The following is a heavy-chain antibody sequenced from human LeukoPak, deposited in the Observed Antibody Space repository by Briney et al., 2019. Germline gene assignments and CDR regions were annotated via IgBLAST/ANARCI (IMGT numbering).Heavy chain of an antibody. Sequence: SETLSLTCSVSGDSISGSPYYWGWIRQPPGRGLEWVATVHFRGATSYTPSLKSRVTISVDTSKNQFSLKLSSVTAADTAVYYCARHEGAWIPNAFDYWGQGTLVTVSS. CDR1: GDSISGSPYY. CDR2: VHFRGAT. J-gene: IGHJ4*02. D-gene: IGHD5-12*01. CDR3: ARHEGAWIPNAFDY. V-gene: IGHV4-39*01.